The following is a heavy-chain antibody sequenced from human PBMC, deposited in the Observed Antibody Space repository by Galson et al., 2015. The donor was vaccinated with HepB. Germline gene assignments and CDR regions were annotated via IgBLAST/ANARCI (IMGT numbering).Heavy chain of an antibody. D-gene: IGHD1-1*01. J-gene: IGHJ4*02. CDR3: ARHRRFAESPTSKDH. CDR2: IDPSDSYT. V-gene: IGHV5-10-1*01. CDR1: GYTFPIFW. Sequence: QSGAEVKKFGESVNISCKGSGYTFPIFWITWVRQMPGEGLEWMGRIDPSDSYTKYSPSFQGHVTFSVDKSINTAYLQLNSLKASDTAMYYCARHRRFAESPTSKDHWGQGTLVTVS.